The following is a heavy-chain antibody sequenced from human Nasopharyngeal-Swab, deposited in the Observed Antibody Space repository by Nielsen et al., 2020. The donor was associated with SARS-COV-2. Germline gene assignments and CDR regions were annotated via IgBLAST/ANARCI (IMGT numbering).Heavy chain of an antibody. CDR1: GFTFSSYS. CDR3: ASSGTGALFDY. CDR2: ISSSSSYI. J-gene: IGHJ4*02. Sequence: GESLQISCAASGFTFSSYSMNWVRQAPGKGLEWVSSISSSSSYIYYADSVKGRFTISRDNAKNSLYLQMNSLRAEDTAVYYCASSGTGALFDYWGQGTPVTVSS. D-gene: IGHD1-1*01. V-gene: IGHV3-21*01.